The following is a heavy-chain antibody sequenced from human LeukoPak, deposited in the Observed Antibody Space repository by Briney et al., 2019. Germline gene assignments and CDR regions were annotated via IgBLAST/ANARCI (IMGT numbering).Heavy chain of an antibody. CDR2: ISGSGGST. J-gene: IGHJ3*02. CDR3: AKGRPHRGWASSWAHRKTGAFDI. D-gene: IGHD6-13*01. CDR1: GFTFSSYA. V-gene: IGHV3-23*01. Sequence: GGSLRLSCAASGFTFSSYAMSWVRQAPGKGLEWVSAISGSGGSTYYADSVKGRYTISRDNSKNTLYLQMNSLRAEDTAVYYCAKGRPHRGWASSWAHRKTGAFDIWGQGTMVTVSS.